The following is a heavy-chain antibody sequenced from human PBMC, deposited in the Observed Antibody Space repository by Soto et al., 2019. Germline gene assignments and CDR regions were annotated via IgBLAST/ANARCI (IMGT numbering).Heavy chain of an antibody. Sequence: QVQLLQSGAEVKKPGSSVKVSCRPSGGTFSNYAINWVRQAPGQGLEWMGGIIPIFGTTNYAQKFQGKVSITADESTSTVYMELRSLRSEDTAVYYCARWAGNIARASSSWFGGPFDYWGQGTLVSASS. J-gene: IGHJ4*03. CDR1: GGTFSNYA. CDR2: IIPIFGTT. D-gene: IGHD6-13*01. V-gene: IGHV1-69*01. CDR3: ARWAGNIARASSSWFGGPFDY.